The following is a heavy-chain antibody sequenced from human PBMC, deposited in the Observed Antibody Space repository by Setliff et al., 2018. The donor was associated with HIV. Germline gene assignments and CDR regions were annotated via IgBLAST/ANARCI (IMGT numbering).Heavy chain of an antibody. J-gene: IGHJ4*02. D-gene: IGHD1-26*01. CDR3: ARGVPLLPPRN. Sequence: PSETLSLTCTVSGGSVSNYYWTWIRQSAGKGLEWIGHINTSGSTDYNPALKNRVAISVDTSRNRVSLKMTSVTAADTAVYYCARGVPLLPPRNWGQGALVTVSS. CDR1: GGSVSNYY. CDR2: INTSGST. V-gene: IGHV4-4*07.